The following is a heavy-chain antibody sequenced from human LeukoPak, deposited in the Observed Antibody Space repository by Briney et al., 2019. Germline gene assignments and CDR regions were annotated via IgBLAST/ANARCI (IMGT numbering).Heavy chain of an antibody. D-gene: IGHD3-22*01. J-gene: IGHJ4*02. CDR3: TTQTYYYDSSAYYRDY. CDR2: ISSSSSYI. V-gene: IGHV3-21*01. Sequence: GGSLRLSCAASGLTSSSYSMNWVRQAPGKGLEWVLSISSSSSYIYYADSVKGRFTISRDNAKNSLYLQMNSLRAEDTAVYYCTTQTYYYDSSAYYRDYWGQGTLVTVSS. CDR1: GLTSSSYS.